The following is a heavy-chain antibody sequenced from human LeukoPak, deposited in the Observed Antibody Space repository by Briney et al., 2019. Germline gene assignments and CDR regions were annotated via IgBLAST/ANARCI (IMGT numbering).Heavy chain of an antibody. CDR3: ARDPHCSSTSCYGADDAFDI. J-gene: IGHJ3*02. CDR2: IIPIFGTA. Sequence: ASVKVSCKASGGTFSSYAISWVRQAPGQGLEWMGGIIPIFGTANYAQKFQGRVTITADESTSTAYMELSSLRSEDTAVYYCARDPHCSSTSCYGADDAFDIWGQGTMVTVSS. CDR1: GGTFSSYA. D-gene: IGHD2-2*01. V-gene: IGHV1-69*13.